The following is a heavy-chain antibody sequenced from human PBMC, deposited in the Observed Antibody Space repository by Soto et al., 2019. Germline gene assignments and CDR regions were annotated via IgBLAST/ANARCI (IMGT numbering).Heavy chain of an antibody. D-gene: IGHD5-18*01. CDR2: IYYSGST. J-gene: IGHJ4*02. CDR1: GGSLSSSSYY. V-gene: IGHV4-39*01. CDR3: ARQHSYGSCIHY. Sequence: PSETLSLTCTVSGGSLSSSSYYWGWIRQPPGKGLEWIGSIYYSGSTYYNPSLKSRVTISVDTSKNQFSLKLSSVTAADTAVYYCARQHSYGSCIHYWGQGTLVTVSS.